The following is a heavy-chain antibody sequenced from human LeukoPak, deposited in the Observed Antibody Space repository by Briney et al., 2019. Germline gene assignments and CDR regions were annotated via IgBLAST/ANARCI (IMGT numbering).Heavy chain of an antibody. J-gene: IGHJ5*02. V-gene: IGHV3-23*01. CDR2: ISGSGDST. D-gene: IGHD3-22*01. Sequence: GGSLRLSCVASEFTFSSYAMSWVRQAPGKGLEWVSTISGSGDSTFYADSVKGRFTISRDNSKNTLYLQMNSLRAEDTAVYYCAKDQNTMIVVFRSPLNWFDPWGQGTLVTVSS. CDR3: AKDQNTMIVVFRSPLNWFDP. CDR1: EFTFSSYA.